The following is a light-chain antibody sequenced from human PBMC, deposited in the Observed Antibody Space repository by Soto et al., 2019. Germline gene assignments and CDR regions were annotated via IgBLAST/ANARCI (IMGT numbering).Light chain of an antibody. CDR3: QQYDRWWT. Sequence: EIPVTQSPATLSVSPGERATLSCRASQSVRTNLAWYQQKPGQAPRLVIYAASTRASGVPARFSGSGSGTEFTLTISSVQSEDFAVYYCQQYDRWWTFGQGTKVEI. V-gene: IGKV3D-15*01. J-gene: IGKJ1*01. CDR1: QSVRTN. CDR2: AAS.